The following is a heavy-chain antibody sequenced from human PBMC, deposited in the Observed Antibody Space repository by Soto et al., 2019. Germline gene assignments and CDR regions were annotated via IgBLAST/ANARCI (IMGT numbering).Heavy chain of an antibody. CDR2: ISWDGGST. D-gene: IGHD6-6*01. V-gene: IGHV3-43*01. Sequence: PGGSLRLSCAASGFTFDDYTMHWVRQAPGKGLEWVSLISWDGGSTYYADSVKGRFTISRDNSKNSLYLQMNSLRTEDTALYYCAKDGSSSGYYYYGMDVWGQGTTVTVSS. CDR3: AKDGSSSGYYYYGMDV. J-gene: IGHJ6*02. CDR1: GFTFDDYT.